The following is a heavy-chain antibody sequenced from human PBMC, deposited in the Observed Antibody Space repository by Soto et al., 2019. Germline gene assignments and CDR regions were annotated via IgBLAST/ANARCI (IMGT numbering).Heavy chain of an antibody. D-gene: IGHD5-12*01. V-gene: IGHV1-69*13. CDR3: ASCWGGYSGDELPMSV. J-gene: IGHJ6*02. CDR2: IIPIFGTA. Sequence: SVKVSCKASGGTFSSYAISWVPKAPLQGLEWMGGIIPIFGTANYAQKFQGRVTITADESTSTAYMQLSSLRSEETAVYYCASCWGGYSGDELPMSVWGQDTTVIASS. CDR1: GGTFSSYA.